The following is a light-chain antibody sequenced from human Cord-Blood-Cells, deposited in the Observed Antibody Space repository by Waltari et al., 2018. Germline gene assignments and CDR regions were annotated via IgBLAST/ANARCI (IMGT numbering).Light chain of an antibody. J-gene: IGLJ1*01. CDR2: QDS. CDR1: KLGDKY. V-gene: IGLV3-1*01. CDR3: QAWDSSTYV. Sequence: SYELTQPPSVSVSPGQTVSITCSGDKLGDKYACWYQQKPGQSPVLVIYQDSKRPSGIPERFSGSTAGNTATLTISGTQAMDEADYYCQAWDSSTYVFGTGTKVTVL.